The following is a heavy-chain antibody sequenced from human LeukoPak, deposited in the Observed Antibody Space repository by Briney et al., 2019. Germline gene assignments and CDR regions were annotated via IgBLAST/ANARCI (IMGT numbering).Heavy chain of an antibody. J-gene: IGHJ4*02. D-gene: IGHD4-17*01. CDR2: IYYSGST. Sequence: PSETLSLTCAVSGGSISSSNWWSWVRQPPGKGLEWIGYIYYSGSTNYNPSLKSRVTISVDTSKNQFSLKLSSVTAADTAVYYCARYGDYVDYWGQGTLVTVSS. CDR1: GGSISSSNW. CDR3: ARYGDYVDY. V-gene: IGHV4-4*02.